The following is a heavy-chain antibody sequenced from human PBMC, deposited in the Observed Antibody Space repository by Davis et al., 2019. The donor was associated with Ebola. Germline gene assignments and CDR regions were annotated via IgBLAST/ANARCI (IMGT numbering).Heavy chain of an antibody. CDR3: ARDSGNGSSAYDDAFDI. CDR1: GFTVSSNY. V-gene: IGHV3-66*01. D-gene: IGHD3-22*01. CDR2: IYSGGTT. J-gene: IGHJ3*02. Sequence: GESLKISCAASGFTVSSNYMSWVRQAPGKGLEWVSVIYSGGTTYYADSVKGRFTISRDNSKNTLYLQMNSLRAEDTAVYYCARDSGNGSSAYDDAFDIWGQGTMVTVSS.